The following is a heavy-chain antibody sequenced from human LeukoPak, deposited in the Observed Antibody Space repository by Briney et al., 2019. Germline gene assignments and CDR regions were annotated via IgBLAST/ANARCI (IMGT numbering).Heavy chain of an antibody. Sequence: PSETLSLTCTVSGGSISSSGYYWGWIRQPPGMGLEWIASIYYSGSTYYNPSLKSRVTISVDTSKNQLSLKLSSLTAADTALYYCARHEYSGSYYGLSWFDPWGQGTLVTVSS. CDR2: IYYSGST. J-gene: IGHJ5*02. D-gene: IGHD1-26*01. CDR3: ARHEYSGSYYGLSWFDP. V-gene: IGHV4-39*01. CDR1: GGSISSSGYY.